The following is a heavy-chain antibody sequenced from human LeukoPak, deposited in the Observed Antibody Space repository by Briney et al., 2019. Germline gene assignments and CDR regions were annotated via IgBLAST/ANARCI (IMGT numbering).Heavy chain of an antibody. CDR1: GFTFDEFA. J-gene: IGHJ4*02. V-gene: IGHV3-43*02. D-gene: IGHD2-2*01. Sequence: GGSLRLSCVGSGFTFDEFAMHWVRQAPGKGLEWVSLISGDGGSTYYADSVKGRFTISRDNNKNSLHLQMNSLKNEDTALYYCAKVLLTKVGFCSSTSCFAGRGAFDFWGQGTLVTVSS. CDR3: AKVLLTKVGFCSSTSCFAGRGAFDF. CDR2: ISGDGGST.